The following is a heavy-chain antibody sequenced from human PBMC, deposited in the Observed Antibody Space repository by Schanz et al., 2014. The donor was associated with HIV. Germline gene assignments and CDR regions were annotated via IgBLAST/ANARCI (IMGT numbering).Heavy chain of an antibody. V-gene: IGHV3-33*01. Sequence: QVQLVESGGGVVQPGTSLRLSCVTSGFRFSSYGMHWVRQAPGKGLEWVAILWFDGSIDYYVDSVKGRFTISRDNSKTTLFLQMNSLSPEDTGIYYCARDNRGDYYLDSWGQGTLVTVSS. CDR2: LWFDGSID. J-gene: IGHJ1*01. CDR1: GFRFSSYG. CDR3: ARDNRGDYYLDS. D-gene: IGHD4-17*01.